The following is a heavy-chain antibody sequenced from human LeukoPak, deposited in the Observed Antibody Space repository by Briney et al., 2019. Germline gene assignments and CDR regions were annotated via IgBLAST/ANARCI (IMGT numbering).Heavy chain of an antibody. CDR2: INPSGGSI. D-gene: IGHD5-12*01. Sequence: ASVKVSCKASGYTFTSYYMHWVRQAPGQGLEWMGIINPSGGSISYAQKFQGRVTMTRDTSTSTVYMELSSLRSEDTAVYYCARDRFLRGRKRNWFDPWGQGTLVTVSS. V-gene: IGHV1-46*01. CDR1: GYTFTSYY. CDR3: ARDRFLRGRKRNWFDP. J-gene: IGHJ5*02.